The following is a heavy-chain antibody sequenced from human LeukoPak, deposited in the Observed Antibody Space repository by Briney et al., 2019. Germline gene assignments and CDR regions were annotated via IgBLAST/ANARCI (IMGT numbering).Heavy chain of an antibody. Sequence: GGSLRLSCTASGFTFGDYAMSWVRQAPGKGLEWVGVSRSKAYGGTTEYAASVKGRFTISRDDSKSIAYLPMNSLKTEDTAVYYCTRVRGIAAAGTFYYYGMDVWGKGTTVTVSS. CDR2: SRSKAYGGTT. CDR1: GFTFGDYA. D-gene: IGHD6-13*01. CDR3: TRVRGIAAAGTFYYYGMDV. J-gene: IGHJ6*04. V-gene: IGHV3-49*04.